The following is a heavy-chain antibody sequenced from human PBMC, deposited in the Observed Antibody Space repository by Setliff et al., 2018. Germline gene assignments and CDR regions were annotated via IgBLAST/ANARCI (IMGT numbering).Heavy chain of an antibody. Sequence: KTSETLSLTCTVSGVSISSHYWSWVRQPPGKGLECIGDIYYTGSTKYNPSLWSRLTMSIDTSKKQFSLRLTSVSAADTAVYYCARLRKSTPHWYFDLWGRGTLVTSPQ. CDR3: ARLRKSTPHWYFDL. J-gene: IGHJ2*01. V-gene: IGHV4-59*11. CDR1: GVSISSHY. CDR2: IYYTGST.